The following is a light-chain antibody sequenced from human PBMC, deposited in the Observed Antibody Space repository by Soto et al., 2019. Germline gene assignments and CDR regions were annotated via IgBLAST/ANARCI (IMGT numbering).Light chain of an antibody. V-gene: IGLV2-8*01. CDR3: SSYAGSNNFVV. CDR2: VVS. CDR1: SSDVGDYNY. Sequence: QSALTQPPSASGSPGQSVTISCTGTSSDVGDYNYVSWYQHHPGKAPKLMIYVVSKRPSGVPDRFSGSKSGNTASLTVSGLQADDEADYYCSSYAGSNNFVVFGGGTKLTVL. J-gene: IGLJ2*01.